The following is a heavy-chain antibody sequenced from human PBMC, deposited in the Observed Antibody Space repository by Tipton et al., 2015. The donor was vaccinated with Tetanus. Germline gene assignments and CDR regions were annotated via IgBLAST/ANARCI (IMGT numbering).Heavy chain of an antibody. CDR2: INPNSGGT. CDR1: GYTFTGYY. D-gene: IGHD3-10*01. Sequence: QVQLVQSGAEVKKPGASVKVSCKASGYTFTGYYMHWVRQAPGQGLEWMGWINPNSGGTNYAQKFQGRVTMTRDTSISTAYMELSRLRSDDTAVYYCARDRITMVRGVKVRFDPWGQGTLATVSS. J-gene: IGHJ5*02. V-gene: IGHV1-2*02. CDR3: ARDRITMVRGVKVRFDP.